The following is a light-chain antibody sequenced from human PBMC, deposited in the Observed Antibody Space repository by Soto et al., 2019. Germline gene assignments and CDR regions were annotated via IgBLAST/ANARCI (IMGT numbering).Light chain of an antibody. CDR2: GAS. V-gene: IGKV3-20*01. J-gene: IGKJ2*01. CDR1: QSVSSSY. Sequence: EIVLTQSPCTLSFSTGERATLSCRASQSVSSSYLAWYQQKPGQAPRLLIYGASSRDTGIPDRFSGSGSGTDFTLTISRLEPEDFAVYYCQQYGSSPPWYTFGQWTNLEIK. CDR3: QQYGSSPPWYT.